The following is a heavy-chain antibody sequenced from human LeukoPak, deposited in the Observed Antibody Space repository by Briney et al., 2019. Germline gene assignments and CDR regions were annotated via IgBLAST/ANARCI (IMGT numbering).Heavy chain of an antibody. CDR1: GFTFSTFA. V-gene: IGHV3-21*01. Sequence: GSLRLSCAAPGFTFSTFAMIWVRQPPGKGLEWVSSISSSSSYIYYADSVKGRFTISRDNAKNSLYLQMNSLRAEDTAVYYCARDGYSYAYRNYYYYMDVWGKGTTVTVSS. J-gene: IGHJ6*03. CDR2: ISSSSSYI. CDR3: ARDGYSYAYRNYYYYMDV. D-gene: IGHD5-18*01.